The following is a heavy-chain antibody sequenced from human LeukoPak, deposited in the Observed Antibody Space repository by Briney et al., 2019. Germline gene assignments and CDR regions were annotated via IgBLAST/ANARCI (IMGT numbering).Heavy chain of an antibody. CDR1: GFTFSGCA. CDR2: IGSKAFNYAT. J-gene: IGHJ4*02. D-gene: IGHD6-19*01. CDR3: TRHVEGIAVYDY. Sequence: GGSLKLSCVASGFTFSGCAVHWVRQAPGKGLEWVGRIGSKAFNYATVYAASVEGRFTISRDDSNGTAFLQMNSLKTEDTAVYYCTRHVEGIAVYDYWAQGSLVTVAS. V-gene: IGHV3-73*01.